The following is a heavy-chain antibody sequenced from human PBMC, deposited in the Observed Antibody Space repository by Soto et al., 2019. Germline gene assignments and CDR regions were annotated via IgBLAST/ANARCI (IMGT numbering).Heavy chain of an antibody. V-gene: IGHV4-59*01. CDR2: IYYSGST. D-gene: IGHD2-2*01. J-gene: IGHJ6*02. Sequence: SETLSLTCTVSGGSISSYYWSWIRQPPGKGREWIGYIYYSGSTNYNPSLKSRVTISVDTSKNQFSLKLSSVTAADTAVYYCARGGCSSTSCYYGMDVWGQGTTVTVSS. CDR3: ARGGCSSTSCYYGMDV. CDR1: GGSISSYY.